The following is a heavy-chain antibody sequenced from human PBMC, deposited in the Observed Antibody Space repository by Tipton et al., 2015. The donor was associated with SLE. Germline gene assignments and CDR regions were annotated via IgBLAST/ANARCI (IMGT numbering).Heavy chain of an antibody. CDR2: IYYSGST. CDR1: GFTFTSSW. CDR3: ARAIGSSWYKD. V-gene: IGHV4-59*12. D-gene: IGHD6-13*01. J-gene: IGHJ4*02. Sequence: LSCAASGFTFTSSWMNWVRQAPGKGLEWIGYIYYSGSTNYNPSLRSRVTISVDTSKNQFSLKLSSVTAADTALYYCARAIGSSWYKDWGQGTLVTVSS.